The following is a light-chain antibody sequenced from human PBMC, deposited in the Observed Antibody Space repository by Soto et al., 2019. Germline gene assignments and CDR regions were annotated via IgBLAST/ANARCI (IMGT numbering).Light chain of an antibody. V-gene: IGKV1-39*01. CDR1: QSISSY. J-gene: IGKJ4*01. Sequence: DIQMTQSPSSLSASVGDRVTITCLASQSISSYLNWYQQKPGKAPKLLIYAASSLQSGVPSRFSGSGSGTDFTLTISSLQPEDFATCYCQQSYSTLALTFGEGTKVEIK. CDR2: AAS. CDR3: QQSYSTLALT.